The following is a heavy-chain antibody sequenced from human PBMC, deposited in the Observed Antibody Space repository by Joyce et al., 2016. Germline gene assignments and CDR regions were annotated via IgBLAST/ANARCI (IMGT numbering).Heavy chain of an antibody. CDR1: RYTFTAYF. D-gene: IGHD6-6*01. CDR3: ARGQAAIAARANWFDP. J-gene: IGHJ5*02. CDR2: INPNTGGT. V-gene: IGHV1-2*06. Sequence: QVQLVQSGAEMKKPGASVKVSCKASRYTFTAYFIHWVRQAPGQGLEWMGRINPNTGGTNDAQKFQGRVTMTRDTSISTAYMELSRVKSDDTAVYYCARGQAAIAARANWFDPWGQGTLVTVSS.